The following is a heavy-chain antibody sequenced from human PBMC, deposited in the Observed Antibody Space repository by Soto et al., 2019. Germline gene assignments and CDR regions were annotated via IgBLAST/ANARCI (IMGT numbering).Heavy chain of an antibody. CDR3: ARVDSSCYYFYYFDY. V-gene: IGHV1-18*01. CDR2: ISAYNGNT. CDR1: GYTFTSYG. J-gene: IGHJ4*02. Sequence: QVQLVQSGAEVKKPGASVKVSCKASGYTFTSYGISWVRQAPGQGLEWMGWISAYNGNTNYAQKLQGRVTMTTDKSTSTAYMELRSLRSDDTAVYYCARVDSSCYYFYYFDYWGQGTLVTVSS. D-gene: IGHD3-22*01.